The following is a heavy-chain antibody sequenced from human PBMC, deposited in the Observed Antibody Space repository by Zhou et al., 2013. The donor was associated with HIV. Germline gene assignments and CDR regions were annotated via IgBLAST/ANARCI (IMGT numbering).Heavy chain of an antibody. CDR2: IDPKSGAT. D-gene: IGHD3-10*01. J-gene: IGHJ4*02. V-gene: IGHV1-2*02. CDR1: GYTFNGYY. Sequence: QVQLVQSGAEVWKPGASVKVSCKASGYTFNGYYIHWVRQAPGQGPEWMGYIDPKSGATNIPQRFQGRVTMTSDTSISTAYMDLSSLKSDDTAVYYCARDLFSGEGDYFDHVGPGNPG. CDR3: ARDLFSGEGDYFDH.